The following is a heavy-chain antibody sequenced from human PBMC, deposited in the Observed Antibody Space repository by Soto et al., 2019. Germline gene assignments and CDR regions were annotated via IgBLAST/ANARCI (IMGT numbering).Heavy chain of an antibody. D-gene: IGHD1-20*01. CDR1: GFSLTTYA. V-gene: IGHV3-23*01. Sequence: EVQLLESGGGLVQPGGSLRLSCAASGFSLTTYAKSWVRQAPGKGLEWVSTTGISGRTTYYADSVKGRFTVSRDDSKNTLDLQMSSLRAEDTAVYYCATVHNTSRSFDYWGQGTLVTVSS. J-gene: IGHJ4*02. CDR2: TGISGRTT. CDR3: ATVHNTSRSFDY.